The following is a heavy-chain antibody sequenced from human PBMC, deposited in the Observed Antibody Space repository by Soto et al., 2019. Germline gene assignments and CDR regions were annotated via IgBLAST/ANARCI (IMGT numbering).Heavy chain of an antibody. J-gene: IGHJ6*02. CDR1: GGTFSSNA. CDR3: ARDKAGRRFGELLGGMDV. V-gene: IGHV1-69*13. CDR2: IIPIFGTA. D-gene: IGHD3-10*01. Sequence: VKVSCKASGGTFSSNAINWVRQAPLQGLEWMGGIIPIFGTANYAQKFQGRVTITADESTSTAYMELSSLRSEDTAVYYCARDKAGRRFGELLGGMDVWGQGTTVTVSS.